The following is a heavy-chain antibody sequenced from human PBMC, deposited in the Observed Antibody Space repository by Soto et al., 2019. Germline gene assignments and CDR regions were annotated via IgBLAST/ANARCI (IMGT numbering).Heavy chain of an antibody. CDR3: AREMVRGVITHILFD. J-gene: IGHJ4*02. CDR1: GFTFSSYW. Sequence: PGGSLRLSCAASGFTFSSYWMSWVRQAPGKGLEWVANIKQDGSEKYYVDSVKGRFTISRDNAKNSLYLQMNSLRAEDTAVYYCAREMVRGVITHILFDWGQGTLVTVSS. D-gene: IGHD3-10*01. V-gene: IGHV3-7*05. CDR2: IKQDGSEK.